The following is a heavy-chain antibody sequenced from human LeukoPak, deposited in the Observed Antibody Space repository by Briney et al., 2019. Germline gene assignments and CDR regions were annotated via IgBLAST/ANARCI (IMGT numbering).Heavy chain of an antibody. D-gene: IGHD6-13*01. Sequence: GGSLRLSCAASGFTFSSYGMHWARQAPGKGLEWVAFIRYDGSNKYYADSVKGRFTISRDNSKNTLYLQMNSLRAEDTAVYYCAKGGRAAAGTGRDYWGQGTLVTVSS. CDR2: IRYDGSNK. V-gene: IGHV3-30*02. J-gene: IGHJ4*02. CDR3: AKGGRAAAGTGRDY. CDR1: GFTFSSYG.